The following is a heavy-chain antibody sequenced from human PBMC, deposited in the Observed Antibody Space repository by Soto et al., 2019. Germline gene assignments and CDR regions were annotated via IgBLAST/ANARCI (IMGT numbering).Heavy chain of an antibody. CDR1: GGSISSSIYY. D-gene: IGHD5-12*01. CDR3: ARDRGGYDRPIDY. CDR2: IYYSGST. J-gene: IGHJ4*02. V-gene: IGHV4-39*02. Sequence: SETLSLTCTVSGGSISSSIYYWGWIRQPPGKGLEWIGSIYYSGSTYYNPSLKSRVTISVDTSKNQFSLKLSSVTAADTAVYYCARDRGGYDRPIDYWGQGTLVTVS.